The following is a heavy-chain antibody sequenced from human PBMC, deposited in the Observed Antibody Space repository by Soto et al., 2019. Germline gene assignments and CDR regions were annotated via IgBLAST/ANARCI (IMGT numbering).Heavy chain of an antibody. CDR2: INPSGGST. Sequence: ASVKVSCKASGYTFTSYYMHWVRQAPGQGLEWMGIINPSGGSTSYAQKFQGRVTMTRGTSTSTVYMELSSLRSEDTAVYYCASPLGYCSGGSCDALVYWGQGTLVTVS. CDR1: GYTFTSYY. D-gene: IGHD2-15*01. J-gene: IGHJ4*02. V-gene: IGHV1-46*03. CDR3: ASPLGYCSGGSCDALVY.